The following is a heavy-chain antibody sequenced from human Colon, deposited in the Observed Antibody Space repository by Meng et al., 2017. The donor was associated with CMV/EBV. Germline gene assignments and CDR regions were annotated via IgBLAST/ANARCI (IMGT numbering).Heavy chain of an antibody. D-gene: IGHD2-2*01. Sequence: SETLSLTCIVSGGSVNSASYYWSWIRQPPGKGLEWIGFIYHSGNTFYNPSLKSRVTISVDMPNKHFSLNLRSVTAADTAVYYCARENSTSTGGFDFWGQGTLVTVSS. CDR1: GGSVNSASYY. CDR3: ARENSTSTGGFDF. CDR2: IYHSGNT. V-gene: IGHV4-61*03. J-gene: IGHJ4*02.